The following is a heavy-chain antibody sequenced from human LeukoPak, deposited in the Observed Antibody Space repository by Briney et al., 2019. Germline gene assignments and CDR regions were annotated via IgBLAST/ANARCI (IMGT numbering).Heavy chain of an antibody. CDR3: ATLKGWYGEGCFDC. V-gene: IGHV3-53*01. Sequence: GGSLRLSCAASGVTVSSIYMGWVRQAPGKGLDRVSVIYPDGRTYYTESVKGRFTISRDSSENSLFLQMNSLRAEDTAVYYCATLKGWYGEGCFDCWGQGTLVTVSS. CDR2: IYPDGRT. J-gene: IGHJ4*02. CDR1: GVTVSSIY. D-gene: IGHD3-10*01.